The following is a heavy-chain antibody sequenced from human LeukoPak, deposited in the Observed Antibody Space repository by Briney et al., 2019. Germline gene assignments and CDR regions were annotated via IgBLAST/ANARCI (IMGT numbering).Heavy chain of an antibody. CDR1: GYSISSDYY. J-gene: IGHJ4*02. D-gene: IGHD3-16*02. Sequence: PSETLSLTCTVSGYSISSDYYWGWIRQPPGRGLEWIGTIYHSGSTYYNPSLKSRVAISVDTSKNQFSLKLSSVTAADTAVYYCARYDVWGTYRAFDYWGQGTLVTVSS. V-gene: IGHV4-38-2*02. CDR2: IYHSGST. CDR3: ARYDVWGTYRAFDY.